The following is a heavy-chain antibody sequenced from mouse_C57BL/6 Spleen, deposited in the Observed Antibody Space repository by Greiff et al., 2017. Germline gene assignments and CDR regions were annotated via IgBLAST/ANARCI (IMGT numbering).Heavy chain of an antibody. CDR2: IYPRSGDT. V-gene: IGHV1-81*01. Sequence: VQLQQSGAELARPGASVKLSCKASGYTFTSYGISWVKQRPGQGLEWIGEIYPRSGDTYYNEKFKGKATLTADKSSSTAYMQLRSLTSEDSAVYFCARGEDGYYFDYWGQGTTVTVSS. CDR3: ARGEDGYYFDY. J-gene: IGHJ2*01. CDR1: GYTFTSYG.